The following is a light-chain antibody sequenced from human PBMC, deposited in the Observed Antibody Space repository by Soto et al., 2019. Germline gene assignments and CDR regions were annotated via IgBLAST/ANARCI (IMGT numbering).Light chain of an antibody. Sequence: VLTQSPATLSLSPGDTDTLSCRARQNVISYLSWYQQKPGQAPRLLIYDASNRATGIPARFSGSGSGTDFTLTISSLEPEDFAVYYCQQRSNWPATYTFGQGTRLEIK. CDR3: QQRSNWPATYT. CDR2: DAS. CDR1: QNVISY. J-gene: IGKJ5*01. V-gene: IGKV3-11*01.